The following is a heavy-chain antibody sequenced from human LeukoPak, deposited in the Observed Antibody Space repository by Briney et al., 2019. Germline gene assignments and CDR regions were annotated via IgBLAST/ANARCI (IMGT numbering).Heavy chain of an antibody. J-gene: IGHJ6*03. Sequence: ASVKVSCKASGYTFTAYGISWVRQAPGQGLEWMGGIIPVFGTTNYAQNFQGRVTITTDESTSTAYMELSSLRSEDTAVYYCATSRRAYYYYYMDVWGKGTTVTVSS. CDR1: GYTFTAYG. CDR3: ATSRRAYYYYYMDV. CDR2: IIPVFGTT. V-gene: IGHV1-69*05.